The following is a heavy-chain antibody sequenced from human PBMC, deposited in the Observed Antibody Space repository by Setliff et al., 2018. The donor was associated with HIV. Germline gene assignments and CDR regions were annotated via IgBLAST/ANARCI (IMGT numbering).Heavy chain of an antibody. CDR2: LNSDGTKT. CDR3: ARDNWGPDY. J-gene: IGHJ4*02. D-gene: IGHD7-27*01. V-gene: IGHV3-74*01. Sequence: GGSLRLSCEASGFTFRNYWMYWVRQVPGKGLVWVSRLNSDGTKTNYADSVKGRFTISRDNANNTLYLQMNSLRAEDTAVYSCARDNWGPDYWGRGTLVTVSS. CDR1: GFTFRNYW.